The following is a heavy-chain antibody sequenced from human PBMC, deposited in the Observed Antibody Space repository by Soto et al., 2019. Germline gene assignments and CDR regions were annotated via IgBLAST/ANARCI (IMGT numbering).Heavy chain of an antibody. CDR1: GGTLSSYS. Sequence: QVQLVQSGPEVKKPGSSVKVSCKTSGGTLSSYSISWVRQAPGQELEWVGRIITFGGKANVTQQFQGRVTITADRSTDTAYMELRRLTSDDTAVYYCARVTGGHFSGGNYMDVWGTGTTVTVSS. CDR3: ARVTGGHFSGGNYMDV. J-gene: IGHJ6*03. D-gene: IGHD2-8*02. CDR2: IITFGGKA. V-gene: IGHV1-69*08.